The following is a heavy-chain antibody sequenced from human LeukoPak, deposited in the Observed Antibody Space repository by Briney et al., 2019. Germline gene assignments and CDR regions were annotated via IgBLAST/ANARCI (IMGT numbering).Heavy chain of an antibody. CDR1: GYTFTSYG. Sequence: PEASVKVSCKASGYTFTSYGISWVRQAPGQGLEWMGWISAYNGNTNYAQKLQGRVTMTTDASTSTAYMELRSLISDDTAVYYCARWANRYSSGGWGQGTLVTVSS. CDR2: ISAYNGNT. V-gene: IGHV1-18*01. CDR3: ARWANRYSSGG. J-gene: IGHJ4*02. D-gene: IGHD6-19*01.